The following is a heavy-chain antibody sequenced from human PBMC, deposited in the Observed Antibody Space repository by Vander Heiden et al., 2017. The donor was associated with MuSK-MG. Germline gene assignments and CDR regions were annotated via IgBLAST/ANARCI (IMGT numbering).Heavy chain of an antibody. V-gene: IGHV3-21*03. CDR1: GFTFSSYS. CDR2: ISSSSSYI. Sequence: EVQLVESGGGLVKPGGSLRLSCAASGFTFSSYSMNWVRQPPGKGLEWVSSISSSSSYIYYADSVKGRFTITIYNAKNSLYLQMNSLRAEDTAVYYCARDSFSWAQMFRGGIPMNYFDYWGQGTMVTVSS. D-gene: IGHD3-10*01. CDR3: ARDSFSWAQMFRGGIPMNYFDY. J-gene: IGHJ4*02.